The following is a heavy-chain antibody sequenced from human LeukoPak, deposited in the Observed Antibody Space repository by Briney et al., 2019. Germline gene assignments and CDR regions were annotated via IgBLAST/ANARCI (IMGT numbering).Heavy chain of an antibody. D-gene: IGHD1-1*01. J-gene: IGHJ4*02. CDR1: GFTFNNYG. V-gene: IGHV3-23*01. CDR2: ISGSGSST. Sequence: GGSLRLSCAASGFTFNNYGMSWVRQAPGKGLEWFSSISGSGSSTFYADSVKGRFTISRDNSKNTLYLQMNSLRAEGTAVYYCAKHTAGTKALDYWGQGTLVTVSS. CDR3: AKHTAGTKALDY.